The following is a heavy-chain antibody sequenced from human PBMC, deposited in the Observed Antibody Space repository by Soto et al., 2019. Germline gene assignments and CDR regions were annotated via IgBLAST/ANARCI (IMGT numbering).Heavy chain of an antibody. V-gene: IGHV3-9*01. J-gene: IGHJ6*03. CDR1: GFTFDDYA. CDR2: ISWNSGSI. CDR3: AKDILDSDYYYYMDV. Sequence: GGSLRLSCAASGFTFDDYAMHWVRQAPGKGLEWVSGISWNSGSIGYADSVKGRFTISRDNAKNSLYLQMNSLRAEDTALYYCAKDILDSDYYYYMDVWGKGTTVTVSS.